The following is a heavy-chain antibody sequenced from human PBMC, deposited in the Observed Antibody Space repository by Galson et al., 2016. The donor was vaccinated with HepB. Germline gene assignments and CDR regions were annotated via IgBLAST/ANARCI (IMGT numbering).Heavy chain of an antibody. CDR2: IYPGDSDT. CDR1: GYSFSNYW. Sequence: QSGAEVKKPGESLTIPCKGSGYSFSNYWIAWVRQMPGKRLECIGLIYPGDSDTTYSPSFQGQVTMSADKSISTVYLQWRSLKASDTAIYYCAGSVWRQDTSYGMDVWGQGTTVTVSS. V-gene: IGHV5-51*01. CDR3: AGSVWRQDTSYGMDV. J-gene: IGHJ6*02. D-gene: IGHD3-16*01.